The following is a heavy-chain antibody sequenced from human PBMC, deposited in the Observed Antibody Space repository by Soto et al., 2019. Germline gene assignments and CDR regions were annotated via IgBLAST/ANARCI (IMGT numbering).Heavy chain of an antibody. CDR1: GFTFSNYA. J-gene: IGHJ3*02. CDR3: AKDRISFYYGSGSYHDAFDI. V-gene: IGHV3-23*01. CDR2: XXXSGVST. Sequence: EVYLLESGGGLVQPGGSLRLSCAASGFTFSNYAMSWVRQAPGKGLXXXXXXXXSGVSTYYADSVRGRFTISRDNSKNTLYLQMNILRAEDTAIYYCAKDRISFYYGSGSYHDAFDIWGQGTMVTVSS. D-gene: IGHD3-10*01.